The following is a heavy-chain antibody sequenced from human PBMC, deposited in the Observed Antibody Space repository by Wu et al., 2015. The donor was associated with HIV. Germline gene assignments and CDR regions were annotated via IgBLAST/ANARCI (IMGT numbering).Heavy chain of an antibody. CDR1: ATTFSTHA. CDR3: AKTNRIVTNGIDFYHYYGMDV. J-gene: IGHJ6*02. Sequence: QVQLVQSGAEVKKPGSSVKVSCKAPATTFSTHAVTWVRQAPGEGLEWMGRITPLFGRPNYAQRFQGRVTITADGSTSTAYMELSSLQSEDTAVYYCAKTNRIVTNGIDFYHYYGMDVWGQGTTVTVS. D-gene: IGHD1-1*01. CDR2: ITPLFGRP. V-gene: IGHV1-69*15.